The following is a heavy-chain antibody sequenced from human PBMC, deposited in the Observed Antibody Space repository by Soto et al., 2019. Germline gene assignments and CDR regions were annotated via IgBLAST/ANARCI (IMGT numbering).Heavy chain of an antibody. CDR3: ARDTRGYSLASFDY. D-gene: IGHD3-22*01. V-gene: IGHV1-46*01. J-gene: IGHJ4*02. CDR2: IAPSGEST. CDR1: GCTFSMYY. Sequence: GASVKISCKASGCTFSMYYMHWVRQARGQGLEWMGIIAPSGESTSYSQKFQGRVAMTWDTSTSTVYMELGSLRSDDTAVYYCARDTRGYSLASFDYWGQGTQVTVSS.